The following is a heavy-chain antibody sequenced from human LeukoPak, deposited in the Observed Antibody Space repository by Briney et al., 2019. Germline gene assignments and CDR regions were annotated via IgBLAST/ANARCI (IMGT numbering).Heavy chain of an antibody. CDR2: IYYSGST. Sequence: SETLSLTCTVSGGSIRSYYPSWIRQSPGKGLEWIGYIYYSGSTKYNPSLKSRVIISVDTSKNQFSLRLSSVTAADTAMYYCARGDYSSNYYYYFDYWGQGTLVTVSS. J-gene: IGHJ4*02. CDR1: GGSIRSYY. CDR3: ARGDYSSNYYYYFDY. D-gene: IGHD3-22*01. V-gene: IGHV4-59*01.